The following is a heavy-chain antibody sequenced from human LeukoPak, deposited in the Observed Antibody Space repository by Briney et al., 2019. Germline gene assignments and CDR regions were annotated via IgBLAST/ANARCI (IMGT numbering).Heavy chain of an antibody. V-gene: IGHV1-2*02. Sequence: GASVTVSCKASGFTFIGYYMHWVRQAPGQGLEWMGWINPNSDGSTYAQNFQGRVTMTRDTSISTAYMELSRLRSDDTAVYYCARKRGVGVDTNAFDMWGQGTMVTVSS. J-gene: IGHJ3*02. CDR1: GFTFIGYY. CDR2: INPNSDGS. D-gene: IGHD3-3*01. CDR3: ARKRGVGVDTNAFDM.